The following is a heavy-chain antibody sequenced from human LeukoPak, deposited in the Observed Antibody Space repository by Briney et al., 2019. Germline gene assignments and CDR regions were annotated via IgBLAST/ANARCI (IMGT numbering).Heavy chain of an antibody. V-gene: IGHV5-51*01. CDR2: IYPDDSDT. D-gene: IGHD3-22*01. J-gene: IGHJ3*01. CDR3: ARPNITSYYDSRGYDAFDV. CDR1: GYRFNAYW. Sequence: GESLKISCKGSGYRFNAYWIAWVRRMPGKGLEWMGIIYPDDSDTRYSPSFQGQVTISADKSVRTAYLQWSSLKASDTAMYYCARPNITSYYDSRGYDAFDVWGQGTMVTVSS.